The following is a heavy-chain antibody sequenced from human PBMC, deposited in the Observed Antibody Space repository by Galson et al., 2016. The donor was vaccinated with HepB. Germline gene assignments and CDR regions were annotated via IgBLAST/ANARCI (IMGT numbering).Heavy chain of an antibody. CDR3: ARGADSGYDLVDY. D-gene: IGHD5-12*01. J-gene: IGHJ4*02. CDR1: GYTFTNYY. CDR2: INPSGGTT. V-gene: IGHV1-46*01. Sequence: SVKVSCKASGYTFTNYYMHWVRQAPGQGLEWMGIINPSGGTTTYAQKFQGSVTMTRDTSTTTVYMELSSLRSADTAVYYCARGADSGYDLVDYWGQGTLVTVSS.